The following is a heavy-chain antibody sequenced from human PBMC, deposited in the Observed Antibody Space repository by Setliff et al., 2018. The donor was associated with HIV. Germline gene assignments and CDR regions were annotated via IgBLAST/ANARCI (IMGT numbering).Heavy chain of an antibody. J-gene: IGHJ4*02. V-gene: IGHV3-23*01. CDR2: INSNGGST. CDR1: GFTVSSNY. CDR3: AKGASFSGSYFDY. D-gene: IGHD5-12*01. Sequence: GGSLRLSCAASGFTVSSNYMNWVRQAPGKGLEWVSIINSNGGSTYYADSVKGRFTISRDNSKNTLSLQMNSLRVEDTAVYYCAKGASFSGSYFDYWGQGTLVTVPQ.